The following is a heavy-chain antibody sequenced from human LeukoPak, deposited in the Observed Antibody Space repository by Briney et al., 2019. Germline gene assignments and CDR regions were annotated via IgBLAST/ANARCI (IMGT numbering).Heavy chain of an antibody. V-gene: IGHV4-4*07. CDR3: ARTTEGYCLGRSYCTYYYFMDV. J-gene: IGHJ6*03. Sequence: KSSETLSLTCAVSGGSISSYYWSWIRQPPGKGLGWIGRIYTSGSTNYNPSPTSRGGISVDASKNKFPLKLRSVTAADTAVYYCARTTEGYCLGRSYCTYYYFMDVWGKGATVTVSS. D-gene: IGHD2-15*01. CDR2: IYTSGST. CDR1: GGSISSYY.